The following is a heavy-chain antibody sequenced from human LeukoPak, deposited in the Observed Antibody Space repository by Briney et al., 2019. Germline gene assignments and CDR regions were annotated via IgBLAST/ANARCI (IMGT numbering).Heavy chain of an antibody. J-gene: IGHJ4*02. CDR1: GGSFSSYF. V-gene: IGHV4-39*07. CDR2: IYYSGNT. D-gene: IGHD2-15*01. Sequence: PSETLSLTCAVYGGSFSSYFWGWIRQPPGKGLEYIGSIYYSGNTHYNPSLKSRVTISVDTSKNQFSLKLSSVTAADTAIYYCSRYSGAFCPFGYGGQGTLVIVPS. CDR3: SRYSGAFCPFGY.